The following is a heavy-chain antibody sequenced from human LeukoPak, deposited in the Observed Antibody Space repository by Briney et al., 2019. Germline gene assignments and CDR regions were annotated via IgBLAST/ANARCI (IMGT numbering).Heavy chain of an antibody. CDR1: GGSISSYD. J-gene: IGHJ4*02. CDR3: ARGAYSYRIDY. Sequence: SETLSLTCTVSGGSISSYDWSWIRQPPGKGLEWIGSIYYSGSTYYNPSLKSRVTISVDTSKNQFSLKLSSVTAADTAVYYCARGAYSYRIDYWGQGTLVTVSS. V-gene: IGHV4-39*07. CDR2: IYYSGST. D-gene: IGHD5-18*01.